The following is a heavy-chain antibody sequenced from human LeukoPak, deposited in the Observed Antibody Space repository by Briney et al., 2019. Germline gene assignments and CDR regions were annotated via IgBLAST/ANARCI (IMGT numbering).Heavy chain of an antibody. V-gene: IGHV4-34*01. J-gene: IGHJ4*02. Sequence: SETLSLTCAVYGGSFSGYYWSWIRQPPRKGLEWIGEINHSGSTNYNPSLKSRVTISVDTSKNQFSLKLSSVTAADTAVYYCAREFGELLSWGQGTLVTVSS. CDR1: GGSFSGYY. CDR2: INHSGST. CDR3: AREFGELLS. D-gene: IGHD3-10*01.